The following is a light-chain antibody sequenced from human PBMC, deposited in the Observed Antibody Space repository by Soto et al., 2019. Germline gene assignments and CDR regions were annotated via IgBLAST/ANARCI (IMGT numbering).Light chain of an antibody. Sequence: AIQMTQSPSSLSASVGDRVTITCRATQDIRDDLGWYQQKPGKAPKLLIYAASSLQSEVPSRFSGSGSGTDFTLTISSLQPEDFATYFCLQDHGFPLTFGRGTKVEIK. J-gene: IGKJ4*01. CDR2: AAS. CDR3: LQDHGFPLT. V-gene: IGKV1-6*01. CDR1: QDIRDD.